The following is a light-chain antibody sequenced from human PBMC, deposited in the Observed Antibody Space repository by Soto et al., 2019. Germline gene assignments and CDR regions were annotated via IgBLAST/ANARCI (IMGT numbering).Light chain of an antibody. CDR1: SSDVGSYNL. V-gene: IGLV2-23*01. Sequence: QSALTQPASVSGSPGQSITISCTGTSSDVGSYNLVSWYQQHPGKAPNLMIYEGSKRPSGVSIRFSGSKSGNTASLTVSGLQAEYEADYYCCSYAGSSTWVFGGGTKLTVL. CDR3: CSYAGSSTWV. J-gene: IGLJ2*01. CDR2: EGS.